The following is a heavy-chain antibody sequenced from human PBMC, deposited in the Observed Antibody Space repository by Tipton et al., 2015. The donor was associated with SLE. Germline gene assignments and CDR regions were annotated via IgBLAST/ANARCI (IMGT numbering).Heavy chain of an antibody. CDR1: GGSISSTSYY. V-gene: IGHV4-39*01. D-gene: IGHD4-23*01. CDR3: ARHRGNSYYYGMDV. J-gene: IGHJ6*02. Sequence: TLSLTCTVSGGSISSTSYYWGWIRQPPGKGLEWIGSIYYSGSTYYNPSLKSRVTISLDTSKNQFSLKLSSVTAADTAVYYCARHRGNSYYYGMDVWGQGTTVPVSS. CDR2: IYYSGST.